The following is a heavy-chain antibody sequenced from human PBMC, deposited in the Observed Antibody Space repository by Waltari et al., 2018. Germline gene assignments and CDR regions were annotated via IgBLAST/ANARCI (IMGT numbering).Heavy chain of an antibody. CDR3: ARAARGVQGVIRNFDY. J-gene: IGHJ4*02. CDR2: ISSSSSYR. Sequence: EVQLVESGGGLVKPGGSLRLSCAASGFTFSSYSMNWVRQAPGKGLEWASSISSSSSYRYYADSVKGRFTISRDNAKNSLYLQMNSLRAEDTAVYYCARAARGVQGVIRNFDYWGQGTLVTVSS. V-gene: IGHV3-21*01. D-gene: IGHD3-10*01. CDR1: GFTFSSYS.